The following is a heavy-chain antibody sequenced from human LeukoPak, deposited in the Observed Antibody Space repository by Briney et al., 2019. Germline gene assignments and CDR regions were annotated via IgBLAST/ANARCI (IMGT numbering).Heavy chain of an antibody. CDR2: IIPIFGTA. CDR1: GGTFSSYA. J-gene: IGHJ4*02. D-gene: IGHD4-17*01. CDR3: ARGTWGTGDPY. Sequence: ASVKVSCKASGGTFSSYAISWVRQAPGQGLEWMGRIIPIFGTANYAQKFQGRVTITTDESTSTAYMEQSSLRSEDTAVYYCARGTWGTGDPYWGQGTLVTVSS. V-gene: IGHV1-69*05.